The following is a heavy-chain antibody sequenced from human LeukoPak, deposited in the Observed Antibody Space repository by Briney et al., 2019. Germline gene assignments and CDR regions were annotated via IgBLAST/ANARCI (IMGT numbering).Heavy chain of an antibody. CDR1: GFTFTSYW. J-gene: IGHJ4*02. CDR2: IKQDGSEK. CDR3: ARDRYYGSGSSDY. V-gene: IGHV3-7*01. D-gene: IGHD3-10*01. Sequence: GGSLRLSCAASGFTFTSYWMSWVRQAPGKGLEWVANIKQDGSEKYYGDSVKGRFTISRDNAKNSLYLQMSSLRAEDTAVYYCARDRYYGSGSSDYWGQGTLVTVSS.